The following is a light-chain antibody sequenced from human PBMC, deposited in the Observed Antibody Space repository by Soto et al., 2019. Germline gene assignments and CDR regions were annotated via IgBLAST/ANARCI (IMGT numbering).Light chain of an antibody. Sequence: AIRMTQSPSSFSASTGDRVTITCRASQGISSYLAWYQQKPGKAPKLLIYAASTLQSGVPSRFSGSGSGTDFTLTISCLQSEDFATYYCQQSYNTPRTFGQGTKLEI. J-gene: IGKJ2*01. CDR1: QGISSY. CDR2: AAS. V-gene: IGKV1-8*01. CDR3: QQSYNTPRT.